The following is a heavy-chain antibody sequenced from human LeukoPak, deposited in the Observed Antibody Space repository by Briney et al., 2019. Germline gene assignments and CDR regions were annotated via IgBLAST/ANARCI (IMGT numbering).Heavy chain of an antibody. V-gene: IGHV3-23*01. CDR1: GFTISSQS. D-gene: IGHD3/OR15-3a*01. Sequence: PGGSLRLSCAASGFTISSQSMTWVRQAPGKGLEWVSGISGSGDNTYYGDSVKGRFTISRDNSKSTMYLQMNSLRVEDTAVYYCVKWTGYGMNWGQGTLVTVSS. CDR3: VKWTGYGMN. CDR2: ISGSGDNT. J-gene: IGHJ4*02.